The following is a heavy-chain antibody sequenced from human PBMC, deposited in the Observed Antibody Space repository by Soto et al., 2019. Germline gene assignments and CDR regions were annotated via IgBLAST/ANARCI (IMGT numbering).Heavy chain of an antibody. CDR1: GYTFTSYD. V-gene: IGHV1-8*01. CDR2: MNPNSGNT. Sequence: ASVKVSCKASGYTFTSYDINWVRQATGQGLEWMGWMNPNSGNTGYAQKFQGRVTVTRNTSISTAYMELSSLRSEDTAVYYCARGEHRITIFGVVPNDAFDIWGQGTMVTVSS. J-gene: IGHJ3*02. CDR3: ARGEHRITIFGVVPNDAFDI. D-gene: IGHD3-3*01.